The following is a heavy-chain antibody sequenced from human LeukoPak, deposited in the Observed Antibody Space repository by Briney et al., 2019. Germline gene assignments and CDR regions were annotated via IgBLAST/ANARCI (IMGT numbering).Heavy chain of an antibody. CDR3: AKRVAEESSSWYIDM. D-gene: IGHD6-13*01. CDR2: ISGGGGHT. V-gene: IGHV3-23*01. Sequence: PGGSLRLSCAASGFTFSSYSMSWVRQAPGKGLEWVSAISGGGGHTFYADSVKGRVTTYRDNSKNTLYLQMNNLRAEDTAVYYCAKRVAEESSSWYIDMWGQGTMVSVSS. J-gene: IGHJ3*02. CDR1: GFTFSSYS.